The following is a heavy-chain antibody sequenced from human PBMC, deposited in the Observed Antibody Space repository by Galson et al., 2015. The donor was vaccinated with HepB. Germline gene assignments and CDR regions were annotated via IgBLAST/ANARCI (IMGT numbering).Heavy chain of an antibody. D-gene: IGHD1-26*01. CDR3: ARTYSGSYYGLDY. Sequence: PALVKPTQTLTLTCTFSGFSLNTSGMCISWVRQPPGKALEWLARVDWDDAKYYSTFLKTRLTISKDSSKNQVVLTMTNMDPVDTAAYYCARTYSGSYYGLDYWGQGTLVTVSS. CDR2: VDWDDAK. CDR1: GFSLNTSGMC. J-gene: IGHJ4*02. V-gene: IGHV2-70*11.